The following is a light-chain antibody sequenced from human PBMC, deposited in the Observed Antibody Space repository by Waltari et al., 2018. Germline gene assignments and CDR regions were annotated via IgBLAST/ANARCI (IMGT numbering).Light chain of an antibody. CDR1: QSVTNY. CDR2: DTS. Sequence: DIVLTQSPAILSLSLGERASLSCRASQSVTNYLAWYQQKPGQAPRLLNYDTSNRATGIPARFSGSGFGTDFTLTISSLEPEDFAVYYCQQRRDWPLTFGGGTKVEIK. CDR3: QQRRDWPLT. V-gene: IGKV3-11*01. J-gene: IGKJ4*01.